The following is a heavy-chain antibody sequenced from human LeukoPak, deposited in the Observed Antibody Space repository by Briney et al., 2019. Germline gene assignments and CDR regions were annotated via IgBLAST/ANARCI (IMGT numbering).Heavy chain of an antibody. CDR1: GFTFSSYS. J-gene: IGHJ4*02. Sequence: QTGGSLRLSCAASGFTFSSYSMTWVRQAPGKGLEWVANIKRDGSEKHYVDSVKGRFTISRDNAKNSMFLQMNSLRAEDTAVYYCASLPVAGVASVGYWGQGTLVTVSS. V-gene: IGHV3-7*03. CDR3: ASLPVAGVASVGY. D-gene: IGHD6-19*01. CDR2: IKRDGSEK.